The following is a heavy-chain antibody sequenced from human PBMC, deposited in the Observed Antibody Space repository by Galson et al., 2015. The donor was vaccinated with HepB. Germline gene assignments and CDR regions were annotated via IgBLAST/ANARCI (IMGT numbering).Heavy chain of an antibody. V-gene: IGHV3-48*02. J-gene: IGHJ6*02. D-gene: IGHD3-10*01. Sequence: SLRLSCAASGFTFSSYSMNWVRQAPGKGLEWVPYISSSSTIYYADSVKGRFTISRDNAKNSLYLQMNSLRDEDTAVYYCASLYGSGSYYKGHYYYYGMDVWGQGTTVTVSS. CDR2: ISSSSTI. CDR3: ASLYGSGSYYKGHYYYYGMDV. CDR1: GFTFSSYS.